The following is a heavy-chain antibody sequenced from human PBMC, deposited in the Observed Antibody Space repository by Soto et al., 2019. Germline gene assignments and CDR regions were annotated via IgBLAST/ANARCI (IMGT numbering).Heavy chain of an antibody. Sequence: PSETLSLTCTVSGGSINDFYWSWIRQPPGKGLEWIGYIYYSGSTDYNPSLKGRVTISVDTSKNQFSLKLRSVTAADTAVYYCVKENTPEMTRGWFGPWGQGTLVTVSS. CDR1: GGSINDFY. J-gene: IGHJ5*02. V-gene: IGHV4-59*01. CDR2: IYYSGST. CDR3: VKENTPEMTRGWFGP.